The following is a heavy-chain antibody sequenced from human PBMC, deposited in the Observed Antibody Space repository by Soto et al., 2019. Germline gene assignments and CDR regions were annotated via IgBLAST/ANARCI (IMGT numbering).Heavy chain of an antibody. V-gene: IGHV3-23*01. D-gene: IGHD3-3*01. CDR2: VSGGGAST. CDR1: GLSFAGNA. Sequence: EVQLWESGGGFVQPGGSLRLPCPPTGLSFAGNALTWVRKPPGKGLEWLSAVSGGGASTYYADSVRGRFSISRDVSGNMIYLQLNRLTAGDTATYYCAKTQTFNGYYGGFDAWGQGTRVTVSS. CDR3: AKTQTFNGYYGGFDA. J-gene: IGHJ4*02.